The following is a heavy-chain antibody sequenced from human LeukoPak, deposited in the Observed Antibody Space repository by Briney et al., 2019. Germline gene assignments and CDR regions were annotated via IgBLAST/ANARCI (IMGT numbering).Heavy chain of an antibody. Sequence: PSETLSLTCTVSGGSISIYYWSWIRQPPGKGLEWIGEINHSGSTNYNPSLKSRVTISVDTSKNQFPLKLSSVTAADTAVYYCARGLPTFYWGQGTLVTVSS. CDR2: INHSGST. CDR3: ARGLPTFY. J-gene: IGHJ4*02. CDR1: GGSISIYY. V-gene: IGHV4-34*01.